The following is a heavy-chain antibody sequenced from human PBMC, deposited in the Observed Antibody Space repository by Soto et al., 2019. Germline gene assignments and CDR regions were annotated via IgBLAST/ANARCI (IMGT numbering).Heavy chain of an antibody. CDR3: ARDWDSSGLFDP. CDR1: CASITTYY. Sequence: SETLSLTCSVSCASITTYYWSWIRQPPGKGLEWIGSISYSGSTKYNPYLESRVMISLDTSKNQFSLRLTSVTAADTALYCCARDWDSSGLFDPWGQGALVTVSS. D-gene: IGHD3-10*01. J-gene: IGHJ5*02. CDR2: ISYSGST. V-gene: IGHV4-59*01.